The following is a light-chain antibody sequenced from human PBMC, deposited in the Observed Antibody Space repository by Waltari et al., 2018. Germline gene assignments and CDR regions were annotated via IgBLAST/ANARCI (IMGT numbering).Light chain of an antibody. CDR1: QSVSSSY. J-gene: IGKJ1*01. CDR3: QQYGSSPWT. CDR2: WAS. V-gene: IGKV3-20*01. Sequence: EIVLTQSPGTLSLSPGERATLSCRASQSVSSSYLAWYQQKPGQAPRVLIQWASNRATGITDRFSVSGSGTDFTMTISRLEPEDFEVYYCQQYGSSPWTFGQGTKVEIK.